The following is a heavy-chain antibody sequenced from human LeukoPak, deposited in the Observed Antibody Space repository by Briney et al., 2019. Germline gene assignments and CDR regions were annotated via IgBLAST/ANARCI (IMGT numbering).Heavy chain of an antibody. Sequence: ASLKVSSTPSGYTFTGYFMNWVRQAPGQGLEWMGWINPNSGGANYAQKFQGRVTMTRDTSISTAYLELSSLISDDTAVYYCARGSSVRDWFDLWGQGTLVTVSS. J-gene: IGHJ5*02. V-gene: IGHV1-2*02. CDR1: GYTFTGYF. CDR3: ARGSSVRDWFDL. CDR2: INPNSGGA.